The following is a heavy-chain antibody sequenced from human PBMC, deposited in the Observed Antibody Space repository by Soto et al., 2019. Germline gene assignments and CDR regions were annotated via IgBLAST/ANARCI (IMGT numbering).Heavy chain of an antibody. CDR1: GDSVSRNSAA. Sequence: SQTLSLTCAISGDSVSRNSAAWNWIRQSPSGGLDWLGRTYYRSKWYNDYAVSVKSRITINPDTSKNQFSLQLNSVTPEDTAVYYCTRSRGSSSWYYYYYGMDVWGQGTTVTVSS. D-gene: IGHD6-13*01. J-gene: IGHJ6*02. CDR2: TYYRSKWYN. V-gene: IGHV6-1*01. CDR3: TRSRGSSSWYYYYYGMDV.